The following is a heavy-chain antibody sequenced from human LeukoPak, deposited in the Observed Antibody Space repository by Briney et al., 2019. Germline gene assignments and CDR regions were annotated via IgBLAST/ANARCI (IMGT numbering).Heavy chain of an antibody. Sequence: SETLSLTCTVSGGSNSSYYWSWIRLPPGKGLEWIGYLSKSGNTNYSPSLKSRVTIFGDTSKNQFFLKLSSVTAADTAVYYCARARYVNSFYAFDIWGQGTLVTVSS. D-gene: IGHD3-9*01. CDR3: ARARYVNSFYAFDI. V-gene: IGHV4-59*01. CDR1: GGSNSSYY. CDR2: LSKSGNT. J-gene: IGHJ3*02.